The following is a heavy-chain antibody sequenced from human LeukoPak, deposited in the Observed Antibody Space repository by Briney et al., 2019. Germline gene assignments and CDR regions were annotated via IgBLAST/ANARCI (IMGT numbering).Heavy chain of an antibody. V-gene: IGHV4-31*03. CDR1: GASISSGNYY. D-gene: IGHD3-10*01. CDR2: IYHSGST. Sequence: PSQTLSLTCTVSGASISSGNYYWSWVRQHPGKGLEWIGYIYHSGSTHYNPSLNSRGTISPDTSKNQFSLKLSSVTAADTATYYCARGIQRSYGSGGYSFHFDSWGRGTLATVSP. CDR3: ARGIQRSYGSGGYSFHFDS. J-gene: IGHJ4*02.